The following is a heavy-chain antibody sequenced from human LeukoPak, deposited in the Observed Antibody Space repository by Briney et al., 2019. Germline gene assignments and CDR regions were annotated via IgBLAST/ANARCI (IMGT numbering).Heavy chain of an antibody. J-gene: IGHJ2*01. CDR2: INPNSGGT. V-gene: IGHV1-2*04. CDR3: ARGRYNLRWYFDL. CDR1: GYTFTGYY. Sequence: ASVKVSCKASGYTFTGYYMHWVRQAPGQGLEWMGWINPNSGGTNYAQKFQGWVTMTRDRSISTAYMELSRLRTDDTAVYYCARGRYNLRWYFDLWGRGTLVTVSS. D-gene: IGHD2-2*02.